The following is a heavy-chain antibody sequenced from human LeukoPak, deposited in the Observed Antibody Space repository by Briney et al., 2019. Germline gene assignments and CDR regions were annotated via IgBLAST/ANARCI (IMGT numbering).Heavy chain of an antibody. V-gene: IGHV3-30*02. CDR2: IRYDGSDK. CDR3: AKDLSGYSTTWSPGYMDV. Sequence: GGSLRLSCAASGFTFSTYGMHWVGQAPGRGREGGAFIRYDGSDKYADSVKGRFTLSRDNSKNTLSLRLDSLRPDDTAVYYCAKDLSGYSTTWSPGYMDVWGEGTTVIVSS. D-gene: IGHD3-9*01. CDR1: GFTFSTYG. J-gene: IGHJ6*03.